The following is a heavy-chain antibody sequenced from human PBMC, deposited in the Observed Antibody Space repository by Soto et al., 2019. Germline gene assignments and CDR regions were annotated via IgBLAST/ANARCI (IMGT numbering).Heavy chain of an antibody. Sequence: PSETLSLTCTVSGGSISSYYWSWIRQPPGKGLEWIGYIYYSGSTNYNPSLKSRVTISVDTSKNQFSLKLSSVTAADTAVYYCATLNYYHTSDYLVYWGQGALVTVSS. CDR3: ATLNYYHTSDYLVY. CDR2: IYYSGST. CDR1: GGSISSYY. D-gene: IGHD3-22*01. V-gene: IGHV4-59*01. J-gene: IGHJ4*02.